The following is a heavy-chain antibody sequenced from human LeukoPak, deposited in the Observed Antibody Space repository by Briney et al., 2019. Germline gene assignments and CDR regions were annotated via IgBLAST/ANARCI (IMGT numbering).Heavy chain of an antibody. CDR1: GGSISSYY. CDR2: IYYSGST. Sequence: SETLSLTCTVSGGSISSYYWSWIRQPPGKGLEWIGYIYYSGSTNYNPSLKSRVTISVDTSKNQFSLKLSSVTAADTAVYYCARNQAGYCSSTSCHYYYYYYMDVWGKGTTVTVSS. D-gene: IGHD2-2*01. V-gene: IGHV4-59*01. CDR3: ARNQAGYCSSTSCHYYYYYYMDV. J-gene: IGHJ6*03.